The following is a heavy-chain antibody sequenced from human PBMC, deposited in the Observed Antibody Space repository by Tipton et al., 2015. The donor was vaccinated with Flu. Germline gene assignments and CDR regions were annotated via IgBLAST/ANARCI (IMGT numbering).Heavy chain of an antibody. Sequence: TLSLTCTVSGYSISSGYYWGWVRQPPGKGLEWIGTIYHRGNTYYNPSLKSRVTISVDTSKNQLSLRLGSVTAADTAVYYCARSDYYVSDHYWGQGTLFTVSS. CDR1: GYSISSGYY. D-gene: IGHD3-10*01. V-gene: IGHV4-38-2*02. CDR2: IYHRGNT. J-gene: IGHJ4*02. CDR3: ARSDYYVSDHY.